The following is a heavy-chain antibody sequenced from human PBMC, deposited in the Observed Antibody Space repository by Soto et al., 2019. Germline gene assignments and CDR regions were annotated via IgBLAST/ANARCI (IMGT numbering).Heavy chain of an antibody. CDR1: GYTFTSYA. Sequence: QGQLVQSGAEEKKPGASVKVSCKASGYTFTSYAMHWVRQATGQRLEWMGWINDGNGNTKYSQKFQGRVTITRDTSASTAYMELSSLRSEDTAVYYCARSIVFVTALDYWGQGTLFTVSS. V-gene: IGHV1-3*05. J-gene: IGHJ4*02. CDR3: ARSIVFVTALDY. CDR2: INDGNGNT. D-gene: IGHD2-21*02.